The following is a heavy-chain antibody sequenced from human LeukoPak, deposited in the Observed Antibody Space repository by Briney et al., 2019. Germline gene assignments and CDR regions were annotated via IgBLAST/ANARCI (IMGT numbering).Heavy chain of an antibody. J-gene: IGHJ4*02. Sequence: AGSLRLSCAVSGITLSNYGMAWVRQAPGKGLEWVASLSASGGGTSYADSVRGRFTISRDNAKNTLYLQMNSLRAEDTAVYFCAKRGVVIRVILVGFHKEAYYFDSWGPGVLVTVSS. CDR1: GITLSNYG. CDR3: AKRGVVIRVILVGFHKEAYYFDS. CDR2: LSASGGGT. V-gene: IGHV3-23*01. D-gene: IGHD3-22*01.